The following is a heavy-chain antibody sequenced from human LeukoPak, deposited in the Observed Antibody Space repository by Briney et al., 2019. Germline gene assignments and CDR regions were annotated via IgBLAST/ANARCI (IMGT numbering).Heavy chain of an antibody. CDR1: GGSISSYY. J-gene: IGHJ4*02. Sequence: PSETLSLTCTVSGGSISSYYWSWIRQPPGKGPEWFGYIYYSGSTNYNPSLKSRVTISVDTSKNQFSLTLSSVTAADTAVYYCASGITMVRGVIANFDYWGQGTLVTVSS. V-gene: IGHV4-59*01. CDR2: IYYSGST. D-gene: IGHD3-10*01. CDR3: ASGITMVRGVIANFDY.